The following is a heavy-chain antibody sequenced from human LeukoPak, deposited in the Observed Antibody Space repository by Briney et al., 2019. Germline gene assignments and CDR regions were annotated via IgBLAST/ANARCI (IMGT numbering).Heavy chain of an antibody. V-gene: IGHV1-46*01. Sequence: ASVKVSCKASGYTFTSYHMHWVRQAPGQGLEWMGIINPSGGSTRYAQKFQGRVTITADKSTSTAYMELSSLRSEDTAVYYCARGGGRDCSGGSCYFDYWGQGTLVTVSS. J-gene: IGHJ4*02. CDR2: INPSGGST. CDR3: ARGGGRDCSGGSCYFDY. D-gene: IGHD2-15*01. CDR1: GYTFTSYH.